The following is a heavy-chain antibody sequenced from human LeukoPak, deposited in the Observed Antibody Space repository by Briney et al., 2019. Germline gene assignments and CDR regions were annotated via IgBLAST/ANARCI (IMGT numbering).Heavy chain of an antibody. D-gene: IGHD3-16*01. CDR3: ARHNEASMGGDSVCWFDP. V-gene: IGHV4-59*08. CDR2: IYYSGST. CDR1: GGSFSGYY. J-gene: IGHJ5*02. Sequence: PSETLSLTCAVYGGSFSGYYWSWIRQPPGKGLEWIGYIYYSGSTNYNPSLKSRVTISVDTSKNQFSLKLSSVTAADTAVYYCARHNEASMGGDSVCWFDPWGQGTLVTVSS.